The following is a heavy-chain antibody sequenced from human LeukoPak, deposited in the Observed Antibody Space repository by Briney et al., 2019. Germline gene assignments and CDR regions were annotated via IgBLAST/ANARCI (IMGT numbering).Heavy chain of an antibody. CDR1: GGSISSGDYY. CDR3: ARRYCSGGNCYPFDY. J-gene: IGHJ4*02. D-gene: IGHD2-15*01. V-gene: IGHV4-30-4*01. Sequence: SETLSPTCTVSGGSISSGDYYWSWIRQPPGKGLEWIGYIYYSGSTYYNPSLKSRLTISRDTSKNQFSLKLSSVTAADTAVYYCARRYCSGGNCYPFDYWGQGTLVTVSS. CDR2: IYYSGST.